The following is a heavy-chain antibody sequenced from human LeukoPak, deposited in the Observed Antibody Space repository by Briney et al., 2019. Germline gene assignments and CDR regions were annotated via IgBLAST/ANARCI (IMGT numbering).Heavy chain of an antibody. Sequence: ASVKVSCKASGYTFTGYYMHWVRQAPGQGLEWMGWINPNSGGTNYAQKFQGRVTMTRDTSISTAYMELSRLRSDDTAVYYCARDSTYSSTIDYWGQGTLVTVSS. J-gene: IGHJ4*02. CDR1: GYTFTGYY. CDR2: INPNSGGT. V-gene: IGHV1-2*02. CDR3: ARDSTYSSTIDY. D-gene: IGHD6-13*01.